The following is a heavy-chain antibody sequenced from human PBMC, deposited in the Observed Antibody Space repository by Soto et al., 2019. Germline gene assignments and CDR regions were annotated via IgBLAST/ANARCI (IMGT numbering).Heavy chain of an antibody. Sequence: QVQLVQSGAEVKKPGASVKVSCKASGYSFTSYDINWVRQATGEGLEWMGWMNPNSGNTGYAQKFQGRVTMTRNTSISTTYMELSSLRSEDTAVYYCARVSMGSSSEDFQHWGQGTLVTVSS. CDR3: ARVSMGSSSEDFQH. CDR2: MNPNSGNT. V-gene: IGHV1-8*01. J-gene: IGHJ1*01. D-gene: IGHD6-6*01. CDR1: GYSFTSYD.